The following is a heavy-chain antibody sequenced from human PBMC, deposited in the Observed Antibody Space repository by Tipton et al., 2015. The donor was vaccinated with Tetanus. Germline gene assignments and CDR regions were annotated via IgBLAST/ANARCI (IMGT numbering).Heavy chain of an antibody. V-gene: IGHV3-11*06. CDR1: GLNFGDFN. CDR3: ARELAYDGSGRDAFDI. D-gene: IGHD3-10*01. J-gene: IGHJ3*02. CDR2: ISGHSTYI. Sequence: SLRLSCQGSGLNFGDFNMNWIRQTPGKGLQWVSSISGHSTYIHYADSVEGRFTISRDNSKNMLYLQINSLRAEDTAVYYCARELAYDGSGRDAFDIWGQGTMVTVSS.